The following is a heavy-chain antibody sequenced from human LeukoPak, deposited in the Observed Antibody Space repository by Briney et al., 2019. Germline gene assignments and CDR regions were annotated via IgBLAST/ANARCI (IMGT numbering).Heavy chain of an antibody. D-gene: IGHD3-3*01. V-gene: IGHV1-69*13. CDR2: IIPIFGTA. Sequence: ASVKVSCKASGGTFSSYAISWVRQAPGQGLEWMGGIIPIFGTANYAQKFQGRVTITADESTSTAYMELSSLRSEDTAVYYCARDRYYDANKYYMDVWGKGTTVTISS. CDR1: GGTFSSYA. CDR3: ARDRYYDANKYYMDV. J-gene: IGHJ6*03.